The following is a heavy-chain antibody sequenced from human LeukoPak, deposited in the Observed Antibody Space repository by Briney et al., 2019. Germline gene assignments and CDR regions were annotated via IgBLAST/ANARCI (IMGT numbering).Heavy chain of an antibody. V-gene: IGHV4-59*01. CDR1: GGSISSYY. D-gene: IGHD6-13*01. Sequence: LSETLSLTCTVSGGSISSYYWSWIRQPPGKGLEWIGYIYYSGSTNYNPSLKSPVTISVDTSKNQFSLKLSSVTAADTAVYCARLYSSSLGRVFAYWGKRSIVIVSS. CDR2: IYYSGST. J-gene: IGHJ4*02. CDR3: ARLYSSSLGRVFAY.